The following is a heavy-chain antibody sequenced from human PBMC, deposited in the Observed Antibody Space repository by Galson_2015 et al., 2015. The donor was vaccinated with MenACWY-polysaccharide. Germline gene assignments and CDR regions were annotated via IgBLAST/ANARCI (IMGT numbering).Heavy chain of an antibody. Sequence: SVKVSCKASGYTFTGYYMHWVRQAPGQGLEWMGRINPNSGGTNYAQKFQGRVTMTRDTSISTAYMELSRLRSDDTAVYYCARGGERLVPQVMDDAFDIWGQGTMVTVSS. D-gene: IGHD6-13*01. CDR1: GYTFTGYY. CDR2: INPNSGGT. CDR3: ARGGERLVPQVMDDAFDI. J-gene: IGHJ3*02. V-gene: IGHV1-2*06.